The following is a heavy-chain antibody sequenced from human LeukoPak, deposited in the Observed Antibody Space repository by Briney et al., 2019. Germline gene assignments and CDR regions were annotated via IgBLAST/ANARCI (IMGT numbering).Heavy chain of an antibody. Sequence: ASVKVSCKASGYSFTTHDINRVRQSTGQGLEWMGWMNPNSGKSGYAQKFQGRVTMTRDTSISTVYMELSSLGSDDTAVYYCARESGLTDNWLDSWGQGTLVIVSS. V-gene: IGHV1-8*01. CDR1: GYSFTTHD. J-gene: IGHJ5*01. D-gene: IGHD5-12*01. CDR2: MNPNSGKS. CDR3: ARESGLTDNWLDS.